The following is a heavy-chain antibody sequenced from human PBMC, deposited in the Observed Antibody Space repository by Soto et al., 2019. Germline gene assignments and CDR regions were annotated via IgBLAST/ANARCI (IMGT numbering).Heavy chain of an antibody. Sequence: SETLSLACAVYGGSFSGYYWSWIRQPPGKGLEWIGEINHSGSTNYNPSLKSRVTISVDTSKNQFSLKLSSVTAADTAVYYCARGRPCYDFWSGYYTCYHYYMDVWGKGTTVTVSS. V-gene: IGHV4-34*01. D-gene: IGHD3-3*01. CDR3: ARGRPCYDFWSGYYTCYHYYMDV. CDR2: INHSGST. J-gene: IGHJ6*03. CDR1: GGSFSGYY.